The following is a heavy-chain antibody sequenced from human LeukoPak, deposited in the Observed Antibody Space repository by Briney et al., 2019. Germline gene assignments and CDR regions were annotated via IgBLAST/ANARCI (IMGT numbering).Heavy chain of an antibody. CDR3: ARDPRDILTGHLV. J-gene: IGHJ4*02. CDR1: GGSISSGDYY. CDR2: IYYSGST. Sequence: SQTLSLTCTVSGGSISSGDYYWSWIRQPPGKGLEWIGYIYYSGSTYYNPSLKSRVTISVDTSKNQFSLKLSSVTAADTAVYYCARDPRDILTGHLVRGRGTLVTVSS. D-gene: IGHD3-9*01. V-gene: IGHV4-30-4*01.